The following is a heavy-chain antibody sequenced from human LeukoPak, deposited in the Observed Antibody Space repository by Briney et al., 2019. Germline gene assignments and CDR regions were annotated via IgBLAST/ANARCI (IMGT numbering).Heavy chain of an antibody. CDR2: IYSGGST. D-gene: IGHD6-19*01. Sequence: GGSLRLSCAASGFTVSSNYMSWVRQAPGKGLEWVSVIYSGGSTYYADSVKGRFTISRDNSKNTLYLQMNSLRAEDTAVYYCARIPYSSGWYRTYYFYYWGQGTLVTASS. CDR3: ARIPYSSGWYRTYYFYY. V-gene: IGHV3-53*01. CDR1: GFTVSSNY. J-gene: IGHJ4*02.